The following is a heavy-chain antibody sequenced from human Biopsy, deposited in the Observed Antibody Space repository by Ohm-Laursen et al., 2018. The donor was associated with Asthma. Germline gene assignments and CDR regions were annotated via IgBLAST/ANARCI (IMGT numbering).Heavy chain of an antibody. D-gene: IGHD6-6*01. CDR1: GDAMSTSGSY. CDR2: IYYSGRT. J-gene: IGHJ2*01. V-gene: IGHV4-39*02. Sequence: SETLSLTCIVSGDAMSTSGSYWGWIRQSPGKGLEWIGSIYYSGRTYYNPSLESPITISADTSKNHFSRKVPSVTAADTAVYYCARVVSSSSYWYFDLWGRGDLVTVSS. CDR3: ARVVSSSSYWYFDL.